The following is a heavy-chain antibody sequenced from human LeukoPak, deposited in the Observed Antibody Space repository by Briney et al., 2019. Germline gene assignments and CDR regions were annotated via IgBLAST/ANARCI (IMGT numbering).Heavy chain of an antibody. V-gene: IGHV4-34*01. CDR1: GGSFSGYY. Sequence: SETLSLTCAVYGGSFSGYYWSWIRQSPGKGLEWIGEINHSGSTNYNPSLKSRVTISVDTSKNQFSLKLSSVAAADTAVYYCARSPPVITIFGVVMRDRFDYWGQGTLVTVSS. D-gene: IGHD3-3*01. CDR3: ARSPPVITIFGVVMRDRFDY. J-gene: IGHJ4*02. CDR2: INHSGST.